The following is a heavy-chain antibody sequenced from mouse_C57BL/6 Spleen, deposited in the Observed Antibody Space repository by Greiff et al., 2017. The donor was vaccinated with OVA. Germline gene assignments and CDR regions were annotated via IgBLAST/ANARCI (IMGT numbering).Heavy chain of an antibody. CDR2: IYPGSGST. J-gene: IGHJ3*01. D-gene: IGHD1-1*01. V-gene: IGHV1-55*01. CDR1: GYTFTSYW. Sequence: QVQLQQPGAELVKPGASVKMSCKASGYTFTSYWITWVKQRPGQGLEWIGDIYPGSGSTNYNEKFKSKATLTVDTSSSTAYMQLSSLTSEDSAVYYCAREGYYGSSFAYWGQGTLVTVSA. CDR3: AREGYYGSSFAY.